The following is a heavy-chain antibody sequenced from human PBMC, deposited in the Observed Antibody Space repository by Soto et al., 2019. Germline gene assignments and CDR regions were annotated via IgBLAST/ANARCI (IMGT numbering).Heavy chain of an antibody. D-gene: IGHD3-10*01. CDR2: ISSGGTYQ. Sequence: GGSLRLSCVASRFSFSSYAMHWIRQSPGRGLEWMVVISSGGTYQSYADSVRGRFTISRDNSNNTLYAQIDNLTTADTGVFYCAREWNYSFDYWSQGTLVTVSS. CDR3: AREWNYSFDY. V-gene: IGHV3-30-3*01. CDR1: RFSFSSYA. J-gene: IGHJ4*02.